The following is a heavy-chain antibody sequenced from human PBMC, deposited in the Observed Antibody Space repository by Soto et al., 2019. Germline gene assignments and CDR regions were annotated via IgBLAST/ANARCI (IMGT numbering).Heavy chain of an antibody. CDR3: ARDYHSGGAFDI. V-gene: IGHV4-30-2*01. Sequence: SETLSLTCAVSGGSISSGGYSWSWIRQPPGKGLEWIGYIYHSGSTYYNPSLKSRVTISVDRSKNQFSLKLSSVTAADTAVYYCARDYHSGGAFDIWGQGTMVPVSS. CDR1: GGSISSGGYS. J-gene: IGHJ3*02. D-gene: IGHD6-19*01. CDR2: IYHSGST.